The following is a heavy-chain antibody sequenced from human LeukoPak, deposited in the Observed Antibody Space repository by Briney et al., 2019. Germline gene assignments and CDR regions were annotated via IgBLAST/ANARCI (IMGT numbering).Heavy chain of an antibody. CDR2: IIPIFGTA. V-gene: IGHV1-69*06. Sequence: ASVKVSCKASGGTFSSYAISWVRQAPGQGLEWMGGIIPIFGTANYAQKFQGRVTITADKSTSTAYMELRSLRSDDTAVYYCARDITLYSLEQRTNWFDPWGQGTLVTVSS. D-gene: IGHD3-9*01. CDR3: ARDITLYSLEQRTNWFDP. CDR1: GGTFSSYA. J-gene: IGHJ5*02.